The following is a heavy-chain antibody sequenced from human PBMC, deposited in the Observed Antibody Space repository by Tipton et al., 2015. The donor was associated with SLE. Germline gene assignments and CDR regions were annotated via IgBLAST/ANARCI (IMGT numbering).Heavy chain of an antibody. V-gene: IGHV4-34*01. CDR2: INHTGST. J-gene: IGHJ4*02. CDR1: GGSFSGYY. Sequence: TLSLTCTVSGGSFSGYYWSWIRQPPGKGLEWIGEINHTGSTNYNPSLKSRVTFSVDTSKNQFSLKLSSVTAADTAVYYCARGEYYDSSGYSPFDYWGQGTLVTVSS. D-gene: IGHD3-22*01. CDR3: ARGEYYDSSGYSPFDY.